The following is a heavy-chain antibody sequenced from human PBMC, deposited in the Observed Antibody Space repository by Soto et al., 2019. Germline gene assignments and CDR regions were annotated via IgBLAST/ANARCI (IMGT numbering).Heavy chain of an antibody. V-gene: IGHV1-18*01. J-gene: IGHJ6*02. D-gene: IGHD5-18*01. CDR2: ISAYNGNT. CDR3: ARRGYSYGLYYYDMDV. Sequence: ASVKVSCKASGYTFTSYGISWVRQAPGQGLEWMGWISAYNGNTNYAQKLQGRVTMTTDTSTSTAYMELRSLRSDDTAVYYCARRGYSYGLYYYDMDVWGQGTTVTVSS. CDR1: GYTFTSYG.